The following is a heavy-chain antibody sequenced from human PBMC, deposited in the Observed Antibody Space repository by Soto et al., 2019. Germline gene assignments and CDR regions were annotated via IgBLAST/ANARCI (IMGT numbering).Heavy chain of an antibody. D-gene: IGHD3-10*01. CDR2: ISGSGGST. J-gene: IGHJ5*02. Sequence: GGSLRLSCAASGFTFSSYAMSWVRQAPGKGLEWVSAISGSGGSTYYADSVKGGFTISRDNSKNTLYLQMNSLRAEDTAVYYCAKDISGIGSYYGSGSYAYNWFDPWGQGTLVTVSS. V-gene: IGHV3-23*01. CDR3: AKDISGIGSYYGSGSYAYNWFDP. CDR1: GFTFSSYA.